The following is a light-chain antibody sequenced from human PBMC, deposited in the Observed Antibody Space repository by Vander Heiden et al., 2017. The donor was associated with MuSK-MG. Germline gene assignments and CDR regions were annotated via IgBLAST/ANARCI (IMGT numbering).Light chain of an antibody. CDR2: YKAVPDK. Sequence: QAVLTQPSSLSASPGASASLTCTLRSGINVGTYRIYWYQQKPGSPPQYLLRYKAVPDKQQGSGVPSRFSGYKDASDNAGISLISGLQAEEDAYYYCMNWNSSAGVFGGGTKLTVL. CDR3: MNWNSSAGV. V-gene: IGLV5-45*03. J-gene: IGLJ3*02. CDR1: SGINVGTYR.